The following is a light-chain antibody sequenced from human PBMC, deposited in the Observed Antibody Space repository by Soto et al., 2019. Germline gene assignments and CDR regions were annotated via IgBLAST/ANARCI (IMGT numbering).Light chain of an antibody. CDR1: QSISSY. CDR2: DVS. V-gene: IGKV3-11*01. Sequence: EIVLTQSPATLSLSPGERATLSCRASQSISSYLAWYQQKPGQAPRLLIYDVSNRATRIPARFSGSGSGTAFTLTISTLEPEDFAVYYCQQRANWPLTFGGGTKVEIK. CDR3: QQRANWPLT. J-gene: IGKJ4*01.